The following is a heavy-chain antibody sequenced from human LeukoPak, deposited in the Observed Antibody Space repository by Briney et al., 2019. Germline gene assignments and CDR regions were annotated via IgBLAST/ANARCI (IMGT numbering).Heavy chain of an antibody. D-gene: IGHD1-7*01. CDR1: GGTFSSYA. CDR3: AETGTTGGHFDY. Sequence: SVKVSCKASGGTFSSYAISWVRQAPGQGLEWMGRITPIFGTANYAQKFQGRVTITTDESTSTAYMELSSLRSEDTAVYYCAETGTTGGHFDYWGQGTLVTVSS. CDR2: ITPIFGTA. V-gene: IGHV1-69*05. J-gene: IGHJ4*02.